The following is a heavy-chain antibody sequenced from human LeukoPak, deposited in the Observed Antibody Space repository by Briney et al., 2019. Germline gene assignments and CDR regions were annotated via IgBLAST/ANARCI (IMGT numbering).Heavy chain of an antibody. CDR3: ARGGYSYGDYFDY. J-gene: IGHJ4*02. V-gene: IGHV3-30*03. CDR1: GFSFSSYG. Sequence: PGRSLRLSCAASGFSFSSYGMHWVRQAPGKGLEWVAVISDDGSNEYYADSVKGRFTISRDNSKNTLYLQMNSLRAEDTAVYYCARGGYSYGDYFDYWGQGTLVTVSS. D-gene: IGHD5-18*01. CDR2: ISDDGSNE.